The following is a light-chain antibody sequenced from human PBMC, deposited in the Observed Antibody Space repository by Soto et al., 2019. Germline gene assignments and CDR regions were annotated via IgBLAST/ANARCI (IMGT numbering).Light chain of an antibody. CDR2: GAS. J-gene: IGKJ4*01. V-gene: IGKV3-20*01. Sequence: EIVLTQSPGTLSLSPGERATLSCRASQTVSSSYLAWYQKKPGQAPRLLIYGASSRATDIPDRFSGSGSGTDFTLTISRLEPEDSAVYYCQQYGTSPTFGGGTKVDIK. CDR3: QQYGTSPT. CDR1: QTVSSSY.